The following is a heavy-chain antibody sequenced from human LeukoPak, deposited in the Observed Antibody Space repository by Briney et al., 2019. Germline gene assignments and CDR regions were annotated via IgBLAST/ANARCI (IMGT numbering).Heavy chain of an antibody. Sequence: PGGSLRLSCAASGFTFNNHAITWVRQAPGKGLEWVSVFSGSGATTYYADSVKGRFTISRDNSRNTLYLQMSSLRPEDTAVYYCAKDFEVHSNGCRGYFDYWGQGTLVTVSS. CDR3: AKDFEVHSNGCRGYFDY. J-gene: IGHJ4*02. D-gene: IGHD6-19*01. V-gene: IGHV3-23*01. CDR1: GFTFNNHA. CDR2: FSGSGATT.